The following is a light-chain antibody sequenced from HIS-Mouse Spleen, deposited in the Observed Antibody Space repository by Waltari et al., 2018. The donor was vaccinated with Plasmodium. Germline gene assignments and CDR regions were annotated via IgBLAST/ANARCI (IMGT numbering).Light chain of an antibody. CDR1: NIGSKS. J-gene: IGLJ2*01. CDR3: RVWDSSSDHPV. Sequence: SYVLTQPPSVSVAPGQTARITCGGNNIGSKSVHWYQQKPGQAPVLVVYDDSDRPSGVPEGFAGSNSGNTATVTISRVEAGDEADYYCRVWDSSSDHPVFGGGTKLTVL. CDR2: DDS. V-gene: IGLV3-21*02.